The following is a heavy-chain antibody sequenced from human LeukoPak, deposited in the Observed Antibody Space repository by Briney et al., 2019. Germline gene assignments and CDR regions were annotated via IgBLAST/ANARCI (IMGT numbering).Heavy chain of an antibody. CDR3: ARKGHYYDSSGLDY. D-gene: IGHD3-22*01. CDR2: IIPILGIA. J-gene: IGHJ4*02. CDR1: GGTFSSYA. V-gene: IGHV1-69*04. Sequence: ASVKVSCKASGGTFSSYAISWVRQAPGQGLEWMGRIIPILGIANYAQKFQGRVTITADKSTSTAYMELSSLRSEDTVVYYCARKGHYYDSSGLDYWGQGTLVTVSS.